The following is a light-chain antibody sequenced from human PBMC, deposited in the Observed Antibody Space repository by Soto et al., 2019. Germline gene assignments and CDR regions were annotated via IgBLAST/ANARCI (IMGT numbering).Light chain of an antibody. J-gene: IGKJ5*01. CDR3: QQYNNWPPIT. V-gene: IGKV3-15*01. CDR2: GAS. Sequence: EIVMTQSPATLSVSPGERATLSCRASQSVSKSLAWYQQKPGQAPRLLIFGASTRATGIPARFSGSGSETEFTLTISSLQSEDFAVYYCQQYNNWPPITFGQGTRLAIK. CDR1: QSVSKS.